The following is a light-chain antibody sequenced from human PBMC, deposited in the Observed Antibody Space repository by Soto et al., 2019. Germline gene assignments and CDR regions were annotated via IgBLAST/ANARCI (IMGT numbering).Light chain of an antibody. CDR3: SSYAGRSMYV. J-gene: IGLJ1*01. V-gene: IGLV2-8*01. CDR1: SSYVGTYYY. Sequence: QSVLTQPPSASGSPGQSVTFSCTGTSSYVGTYYYVSWYQQYPGKAPKLLIYGLTRRPSGVPDRFSGSNSGNTAALTVSALQVADEAHYYFSSYAGRSMYVFGPGTKVTV. CDR2: GLT.